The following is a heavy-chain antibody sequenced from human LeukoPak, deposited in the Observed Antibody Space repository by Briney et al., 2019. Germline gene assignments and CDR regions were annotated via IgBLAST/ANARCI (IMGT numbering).Heavy chain of an antibody. J-gene: IGHJ3*02. CDR1: GFTFSDYG. CDR3: ARGGEIAETTFDI. D-gene: IGHD6-13*01. CDR2: IWHDGRNK. V-gene: IGHV3-33*01. Sequence: GRSLRLSCAASGFTFSDYGMHWVRQAPGKGLEWVAVIWHDGRNKYYADSVKGRFTVSRDNSKNTLYLQMNSLRAEDTAVYYCARGGEIAETTFDIWGQGTMVTVSS.